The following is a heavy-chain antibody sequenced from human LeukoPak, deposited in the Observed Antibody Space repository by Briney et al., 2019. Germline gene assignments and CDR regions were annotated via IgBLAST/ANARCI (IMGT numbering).Heavy chain of an antibody. CDR1: GFTFSSYW. CDR3: ARGLDYYDSSGYYSGWAFDI. V-gene: IGHV3-7*03. Sequence: PGGSLRLSCAASGFTFSSYWMSWVRQAPGKGLEWVANIKQDGSEKYYVDSVKGRFTISRDNAKNSLYLQMNSLRAEDTAVYYCARGLDYYDSSGYYSGWAFDIWGQGTMVTVSS. CDR2: IKQDGSEK. D-gene: IGHD3-22*01. J-gene: IGHJ3*02.